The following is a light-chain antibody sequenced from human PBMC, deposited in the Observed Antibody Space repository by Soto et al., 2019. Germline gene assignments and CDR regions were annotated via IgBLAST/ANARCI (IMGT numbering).Light chain of an antibody. CDR2: DAS. CDR1: QDISNY. J-gene: IGKJ4*01. CDR3: QQYDNLPF. Sequence: DIQMTQSPSSLSASVGDRVTITCQASQDISNYLNWYQQKPGKAPKLLIYDASNLETGVPSRFSGSGSGTDFTFTISSLQPEDIATYYCQQYDNLPFFGGGTTVEIK. V-gene: IGKV1-33*01.